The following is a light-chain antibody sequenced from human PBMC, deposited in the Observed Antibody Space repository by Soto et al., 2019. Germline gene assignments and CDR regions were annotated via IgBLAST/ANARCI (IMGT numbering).Light chain of an antibody. CDR3: QQSYRTPLT. CDR2: AAS. CDR1: ESVYRY. V-gene: IGKV1-39*01. J-gene: IGKJ4*01. Sequence: DIQMTQSPSSLSASVGDRVTITCRASESVYRYLNWYQQKPGRAPNLLIYAASNLHSGVPSRFSGSGSGTDFTLTIANLQPEYFATYYCQQSYRTPLTFGGGTKVEI.